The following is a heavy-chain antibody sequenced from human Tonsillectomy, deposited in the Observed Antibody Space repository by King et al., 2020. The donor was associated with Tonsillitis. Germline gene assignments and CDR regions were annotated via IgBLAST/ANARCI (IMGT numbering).Heavy chain of an antibody. J-gene: IGHJ3*02. V-gene: IGHV3-7*03. Sequence: VQLVESGGGLVQPGGSLRLSCAGSGFTLSNYWMTWVRQAPGKGLEWVANIKQDGSAKYYVDSVKGRFTISRDNAKKAVYLQMDSLRDDDTAVYFCVRGSYTKTREHAMKAVSLQMDSLETDETAVYFCARDMNPYDGSVHYDAFDMWGQGTMVTVSS. D-gene: IGHD3-22*01. CDR2: IKQDGSAK. CDR3: VRGSYTKTREHAMKAVSLQMDSLETDETAVYFCARDMNPYDGSVHYDAFDM. CDR1: GFTLSNYW.